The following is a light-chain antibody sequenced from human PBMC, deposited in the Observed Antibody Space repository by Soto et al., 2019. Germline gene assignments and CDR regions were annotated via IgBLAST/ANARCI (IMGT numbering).Light chain of an antibody. CDR1: QSVSSSY. CDR2: GAS. Sequence: DIVLTQSPGTLSLSPGDRATLSCRASQSVSSSYLAWYQQKSGQAPRLLIYGASSRATGIPDRFSGSGAGTDFTLTISRLERDDFAVYFCQQYGSSPRLTVGGGTKGEIK. CDR3: QQYGSSPRLT. J-gene: IGKJ4*01. V-gene: IGKV3-20*01.